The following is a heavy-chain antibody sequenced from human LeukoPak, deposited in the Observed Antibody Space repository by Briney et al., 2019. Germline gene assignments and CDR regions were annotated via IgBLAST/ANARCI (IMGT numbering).Heavy chain of an antibody. V-gene: IGHV3-30-3*01. J-gene: IGHJ3*01. CDR3: AKVVAYTVAAFDL. Sequence: GGSLRLSCAASGFRFSSFAMNWVRQAPGEGLEWVAVMSYHGTTEFYAESVKGRFTISRDNSKNTLYLQMNSLRPEDTAIYYCAKVVAYTVAAFDLWGQGTMVTVSS. CDR1: GFRFSSFA. CDR2: MSYHGTTE. D-gene: IGHD3-16*01.